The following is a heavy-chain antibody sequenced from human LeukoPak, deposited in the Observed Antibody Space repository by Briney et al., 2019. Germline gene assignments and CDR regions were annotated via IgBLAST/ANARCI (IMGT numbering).Heavy chain of an antibody. CDR2: INPNSGGT. CDR1: GYTFTGYY. Sequence: ASVKVSCKASGYTFTGYYMHWVRQAPGQGLEWIGWINPNSGGTNYAQKFQGRVTMTRDTSISTAYMELSRLRSDDTAVYYCARDTLHYDFWSGYYGVGFDYWGQGTLVTVSS. D-gene: IGHD3-3*01. CDR3: ARDTLHYDFWSGYYGVGFDY. V-gene: IGHV1-2*02. J-gene: IGHJ4*02.